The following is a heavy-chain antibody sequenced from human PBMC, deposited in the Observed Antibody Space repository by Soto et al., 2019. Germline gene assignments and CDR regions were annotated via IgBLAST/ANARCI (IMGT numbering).Heavy chain of an antibody. V-gene: IGHV4-4*02. Sequence: SETLSLTCAAFGGSIISSSNWWSWVRHSPGKGLEWIGEIYHNGSTNCNPSLKSRVTISVDKSKNQFSLRLSSVTAADTAVYYCAKDLAVAHHLFDYWGQGTLVTVSS. D-gene: IGHD6-19*01. CDR1: GGSIISSSNW. CDR2: IYHNGST. CDR3: AKDLAVAHHLFDY. J-gene: IGHJ4*02.